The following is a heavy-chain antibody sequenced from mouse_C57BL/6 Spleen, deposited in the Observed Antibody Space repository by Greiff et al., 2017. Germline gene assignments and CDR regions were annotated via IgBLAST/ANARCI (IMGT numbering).Heavy chain of an antibody. V-gene: IGHV5-9*01. CDR3: ARTDYYCGSSHWYFDV. D-gene: IGHD1-1*01. J-gene: IGHJ1*03. Sequence: EVQLQESGGGLVKPGGSLKLSCAASGFTFSSYTMSWVRQTPEKRLEWVATISGAGGNTYYPDSVKGRFTISRDNAKNTLYLQMSSLRSEDTALYYWARTDYYCGSSHWYFDVWGTGTTVTVSS. CDR2: ISGAGGNT. CDR1: GFTFSSYT.